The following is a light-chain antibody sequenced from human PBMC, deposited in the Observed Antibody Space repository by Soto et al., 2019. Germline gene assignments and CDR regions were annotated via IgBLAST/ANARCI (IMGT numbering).Light chain of an antibody. J-gene: IGLJ1*01. CDR2: DVT. V-gene: IGLV2-11*01. Sequence: QDVLTHPRSVSGSPGHAVTVSCTGTSRDVAVYSYVSWFQQHPGKAPQLLIYDVTKRPSGVPDRFSGSKSGNTAALTISGLQAEDEAEYFCSSYAGSYNWIFGSGTKVTVL. CDR3: SSYAGSYNWI. CDR1: SRDVAVYSY.